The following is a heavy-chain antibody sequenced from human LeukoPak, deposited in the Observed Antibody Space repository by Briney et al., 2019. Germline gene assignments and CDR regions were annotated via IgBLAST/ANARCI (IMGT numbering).Heavy chain of an antibody. J-gene: IGHJ4*02. CDR1: GYTFTGYY. D-gene: IGHD1-1*01. V-gene: IGHV1-2*02. CDR3: ARASREYNWNDYFDY. Sequence: GASVKVSCKASGYTFTGYYMHWVRQAPGQGLEWMGWINPNSGGTNYAQKFQGRVTMTRDTSISTAYMELSSLRSEDTAVYYCARASREYNWNDYFDYWGQGTLVTVSS. CDR2: INPNSGGT.